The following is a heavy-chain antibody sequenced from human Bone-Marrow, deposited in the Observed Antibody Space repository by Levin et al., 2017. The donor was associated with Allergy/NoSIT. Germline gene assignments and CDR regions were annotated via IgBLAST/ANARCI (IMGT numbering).Heavy chain of an antibody. V-gene: IGHV3-7*01. CDR2: INAEASEK. CDR3: ARYGYTLGLDV. Sequence: PGGSLRLSCAASGFTLSKYWMTWVRQVPGVGLEWVANINAEASEKKCVDSVKGRFTISKDNAKNSLFLQMESLRAEDTAVYYCARYGYTLGLDVWGQGTTVTVSS. D-gene: IGHD5-18*01. CDR1: GFTLSKYW. J-gene: IGHJ6*02.